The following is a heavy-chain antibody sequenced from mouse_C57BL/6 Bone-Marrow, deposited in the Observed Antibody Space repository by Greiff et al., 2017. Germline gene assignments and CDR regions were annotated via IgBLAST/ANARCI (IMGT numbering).Heavy chain of an antibody. CDR1: GYTFTDYN. Sequence: EVQLQQSGPELVKPGASVKIPCKASGYTFTDYNMDWVKQSHGKSLEWIGDINPNNGGTNYNQKFKGKATLTVDKSSSTAYMELSSLTSEDTAVYYCARSGCCGSGFAYWGQGTLVTVSA. CDR3: ARSGCCGSGFAY. J-gene: IGHJ3*01. V-gene: IGHV1-18*01. D-gene: IGHD1-1*01. CDR2: INPNNGGT.